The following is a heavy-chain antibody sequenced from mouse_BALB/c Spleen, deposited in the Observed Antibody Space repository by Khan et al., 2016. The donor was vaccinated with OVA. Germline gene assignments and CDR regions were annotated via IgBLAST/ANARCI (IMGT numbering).Heavy chain of an antibody. CDR1: GFNIKDTY. CDR2: IDPPNDDS. CDR3: GTLYGNPFGY. J-gene: IGHJ3*02. V-gene: IGHV14-3*02. D-gene: IGHD2-1*01. Sequence: VQLKESGAELVKPGASVNLSCSASGFNIKDTYIHWVKQRPEQGLEWIGRIDPPNDDSKFGPKFQDKATLTADTSSNTAYLQLTSLTSEDTAVXYRGTLYGNPFGYRGQGTLVSVSA.